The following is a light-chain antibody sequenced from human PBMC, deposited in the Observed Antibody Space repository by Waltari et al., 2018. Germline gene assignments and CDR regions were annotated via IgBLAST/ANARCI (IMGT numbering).Light chain of an antibody. CDR3: SSCTSTTNHLL. V-gene: IGLV2-14*01. CDR1: NSAVGDYTC. J-gene: IGLJ3*02. Sequence: QSALTQPASVSGSPGQSITISCTGTNSAVGDYTCVSWYQQHPGNVPKLLIYEVRNRPSGVSNRFSASKSGNTASLTISGLQAEDEADYYCSSCTSTTNHLLFGGGTKLTVL. CDR2: EVR.